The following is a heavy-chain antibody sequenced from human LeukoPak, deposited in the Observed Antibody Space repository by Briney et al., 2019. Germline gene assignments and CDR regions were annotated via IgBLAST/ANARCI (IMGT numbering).Heavy chain of an antibody. CDR1: GGSFSGYY. V-gene: IGHV4-34*01. CDR2: INHSGST. D-gene: IGHD6-19*01. J-gene: IGHJ6*02. CDR3: ARDVVSSGWYLGYYYGMDV. Sequence: PSETLSLTCAVYGGSFSGYYWGWIRQPPGKGLEWIGEINHSGSTNYNPSLKSRVTISVDTSKNQFSLKLSSVTAADTAVYYCARDVVSSGWYLGYYYGMDVWGQGTTVTVSS.